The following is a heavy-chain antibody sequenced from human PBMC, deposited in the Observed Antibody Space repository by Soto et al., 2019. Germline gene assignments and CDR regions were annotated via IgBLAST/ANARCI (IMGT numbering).Heavy chain of an antibody. CDR3: AKLEWLEFGGDY. V-gene: IGHV3-23*01. CDR2: ISASGEKP. D-gene: IGHD6-19*01. J-gene: IGHJ4*02. Sequence: VHLLESGGGVVQPGTSLKISCATSGFAFSDYPMTWVRQPPGQGLEWVSGISASGEKPYYADSVKGRFTISRDNSKNTLSLQMNSLRVEDTGIYYCAKLEWLEFGGDYWGQGTLVTVSS. CDR1: GFAFSDYP.